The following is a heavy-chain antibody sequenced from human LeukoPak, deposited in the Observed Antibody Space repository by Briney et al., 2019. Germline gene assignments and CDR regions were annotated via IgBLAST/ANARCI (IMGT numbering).Heavy chain of an antibody. V-gene: IGHV3-48*03. CDR3: ARFVYYDSSGYNRYYFDY. Sequence: PGGSLRLSCAASGFTFSSYEMNWVRQAPGKGLEWVSYISSSGSTIYYADSVKGRSTISRDNAKNSLYLQMNSLRAEDTAVYYCARFVYYDSSGYNRYYFDYWGQGTLVTVSS. CDR2: ISSSGSTI. CDR1: GFTFSSYE. J-gene: IGHJ4*02. D-gene: IGHD3-22*01.